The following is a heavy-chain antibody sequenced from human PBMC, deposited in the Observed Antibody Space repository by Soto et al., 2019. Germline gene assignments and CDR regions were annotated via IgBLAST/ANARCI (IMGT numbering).Heavy chain of an antibody. J-gene: IGHJ4*02. CDR3: ARLYDSRITAFDY. Sequence: LSLTCTVSGGSISSYYWSWIRQPPGKGLEWIGYIYYSGSTNYNPSLKSRVTISVDTSKNQFSLKLSSVTAADTAVYYCARLYDSRITAFDYWGQGTLVTVSS. D-gene: IGHD3-22*01. V-gene: IGHV4-59*01. CDR1: GGSISSYY. CDR2: IYYSGST.